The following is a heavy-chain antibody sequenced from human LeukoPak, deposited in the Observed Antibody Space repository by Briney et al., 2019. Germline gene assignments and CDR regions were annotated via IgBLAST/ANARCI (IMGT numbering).Heavy chain of an antibody. CDR3: ALVSSTVTMYDY. D-gene: IGHD4-17*01. CDR2: ISGSGGST. Sequence: GGSLRLSCAASGFAFRNYAMSWVRQAPGKGLEWVSAISGSGGSTYYADSVKGRFTISRDNSKNTLYLQMNSLRAEDTAVYYCALVSSTVTMYDYWGQGTLVTVSS. J-gene: IGHJ4*02. CDR1: GFAFRNYA. V-gene: IGHV3-23*01.